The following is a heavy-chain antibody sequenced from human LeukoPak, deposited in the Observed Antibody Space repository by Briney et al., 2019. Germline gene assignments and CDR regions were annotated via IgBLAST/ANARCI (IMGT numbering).Heavy chain of an antibody. D-gene: IGHD6-6*01. CDR1: GFTFSSYG. J-gene: IGHJ6*02. CDR2: IWYDGSNK. V-gene: IGHV3-33*01. Sequence: GGSLRLSCAASGFTFSSYGMHWVRQAPDKGLEWVAVIWYDGSNKYYADSVKGRFTISRDNSKNTLYLQMNSLRAEDTAVYYCARAADSRVYYYYYGMDVWGQGTTVTVSS. CDR3: ARAADSRVYYYYYGMDV.